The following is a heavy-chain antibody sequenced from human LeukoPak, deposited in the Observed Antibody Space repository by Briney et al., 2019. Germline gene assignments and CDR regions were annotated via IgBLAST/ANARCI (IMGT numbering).Heavy chain of an antibody. J-gene: IGHJ3*02. CDR2: IIPIFGTA. V-gene: IGHV1-69*13. CDR3: AQSGETDAFDI. CDR1: GGTFSSYA. D-gene: IGHD5-24*01. Sequence: GASVKVSCKASGGTFSSYAISWLRQAPGQGLEWMGGIIPIFGTANYAQKFQGRVTITADESTSTAYMELSSLRSEDTAVYYCAQSGETDAFDIWGQGTMVTVSA.